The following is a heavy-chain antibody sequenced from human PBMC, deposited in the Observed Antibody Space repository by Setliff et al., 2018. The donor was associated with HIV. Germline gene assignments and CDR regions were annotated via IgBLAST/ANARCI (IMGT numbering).Heavy chain of an antibody. CDR3: ARTRALYFFDF. J-gene: IGHJ4*02. CDR1: GGSISNYY. D-gene: IGHD1-26*01. V-gene: IGHV4-59*01. Sequence: SETLSLTCTVSGGSISNYYWNWIRQSPGKGLEWIGYIYYSESADYNYNPSLKSRVTISVDTSKSQFSLNLSSVTAADTAMYFCARTRALYFFDFWGQGAQVTVSS. CDR2: IYYSESADY.